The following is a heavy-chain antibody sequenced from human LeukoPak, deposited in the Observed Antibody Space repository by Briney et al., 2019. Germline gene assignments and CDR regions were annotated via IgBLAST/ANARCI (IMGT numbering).Heavy chain of an antibody. Sequence: GESLKISCKGSGYSFTSYWIAWVRQMPEKGLEWMGIIYPGDSDTRYSPSFRGQVTISADKPINTAYLQWSSLKASDTAMYYCARRDSASYWFDPWGQGTLVTVSS. D-gene: IGHD3-10*01. V-gene: IGHV5-51*01. CDR1: GYSFTSYW. J-gene: IGHJ5*02. CDR2: IYPGDSDT. CDR3: ARRDSASYWFDP.